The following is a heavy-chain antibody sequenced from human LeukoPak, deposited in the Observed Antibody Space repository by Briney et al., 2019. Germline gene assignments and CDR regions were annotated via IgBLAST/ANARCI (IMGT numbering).Heavy chain of an antibody. CDR2: INHSGST. CDR1: GGSFSGYY. Sequence: SETLSLTCAVYGGSFSGYYWSWIRQPPGKGLEWIGEINHSGSTNHNPSLKSRVTISVDTSKNQFSLKLSSVTAADTAVYYCARYQLLIGVDYWGQETLVTVSS. D-gene: IGHD2-2*01. CDR3: ARYQLLIGVDY. J-gene: IGHJ4*02. V-gene: IGHV4-34*01.